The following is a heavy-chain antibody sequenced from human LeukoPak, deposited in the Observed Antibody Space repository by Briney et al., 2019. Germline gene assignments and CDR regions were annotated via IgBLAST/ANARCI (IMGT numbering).Heavy chain of an antibody. CDR2: IKQDGSEK. CDR1: GFTFSSYW. Sequence: GGSLRLSCAASGFTFSSYWMSWVRQAPGKGLEWVANIKQDGSEKYYVDSVKGRFTISRDNAKDSLFLQMNSLRAEDTAVYYCARDRGFEYRDTGSFDYWGQGTLVTVSS. CDR3: ARDRGFEYRDTGSFDY. J-gene: IGHJ4*02. D-gene: IGHD6-6*01. V-gene: IGHV3-7*01.